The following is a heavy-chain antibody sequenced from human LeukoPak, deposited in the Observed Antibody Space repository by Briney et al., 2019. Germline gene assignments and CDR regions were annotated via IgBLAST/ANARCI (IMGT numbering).Heavy chain of an antibody. CDR1: GFTFSDYN. CDR2: ITNGGSTI. D-gene: IGHD3-9*01. CDR3: ARSIGLTGGGVDV. J-gene: IGHJ6*02. V-gene: IGHV3-11*01. Sequence: PGGSLRLSCAASGFTFSDYNMNWVRQAPGKGLEWVSYITNGGSTIHHADSVKGRYTISRDNAKKTLYLQMNSLRAEDTAVYYCARSIGLTGGGVDVWGQGTTVTVSS.